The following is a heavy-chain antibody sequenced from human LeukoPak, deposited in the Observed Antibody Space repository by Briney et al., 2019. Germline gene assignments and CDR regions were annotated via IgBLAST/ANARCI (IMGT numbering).Heavy chain of an antibody. V-gene: IGHV3-64*05. CDR2: INSNGGST. Sequence: GGSLRLSCSASGFTFSNYAMHWVRQAPGKGLEYVSGINSNGGSTYYADSVKGRFTISRDNSKNTLYVQMSSLRVEDTAVYYCVKVPLRPYYFDYWGPGTLVTVSS. J-gene: IGHJ4*02. CDR3: VKVPLRPYYFDY. CDR1: GFTFSNYA.